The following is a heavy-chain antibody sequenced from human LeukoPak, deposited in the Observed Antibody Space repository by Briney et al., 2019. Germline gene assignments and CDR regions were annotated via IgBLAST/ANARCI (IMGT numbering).Heavy chain of an antibody. Sequence: NPSGGSTTYAQKLQGRVTMTRDTSTSTVYMELSSLRSEDTAVYYCAREQAVEAGTPYFDYWGQGTLVTVSS. CDR3: AREQAVEAGTPYFDY. D-gene: IGHD6-19*01. V-gene: IGHV1-46*01. CDR2: NPSGGST. J-gene: IGHJ4*02.